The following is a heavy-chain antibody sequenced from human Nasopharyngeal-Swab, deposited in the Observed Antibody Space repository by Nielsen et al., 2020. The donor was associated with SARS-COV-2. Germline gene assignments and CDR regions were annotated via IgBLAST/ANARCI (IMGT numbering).Heavy chain of an antibody. CDR3: ARDSTPVYYYYYMDV. CDR2: IYYSGST. J-gene: IGHJ6*03. D-gene: IGHD2-15*01. Sequence: SETLSLTCTVSGGSISSYYWSWIRQPPGKGLEWIEYIYYSGSTNYNPSLKSRVTISVDTSKNQFSLKLSSVTAADTAVYYCARDSTPVYYYYYMDVWGKGTTVTVSS. V-gene: IGHV4-59*01. CDR1: GGSISSYY.